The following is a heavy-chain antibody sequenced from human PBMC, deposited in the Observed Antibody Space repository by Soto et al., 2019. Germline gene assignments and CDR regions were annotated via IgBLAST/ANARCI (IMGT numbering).Heavy chain of an antibody. CDR1: GYTFSNYY. V-gene: IGHV1-46*01. CDR3: ARGGYYDSSGSRNYHYYGMNV. CDR2: IDPTGDTT. Sequence: ASVKVSCKASGYTFSNYYMHWVRQAPGQGLQWMGIIDPTGDTTAYAQNFQARLTMTTDTSTSTFFMELSSLRSDDTAVYYCARGGYYDSSGSRNYHYYGMNVWGQGTTVTVS. J-gene: IGHJ6*02. D-gene: IGHD3-22*01.